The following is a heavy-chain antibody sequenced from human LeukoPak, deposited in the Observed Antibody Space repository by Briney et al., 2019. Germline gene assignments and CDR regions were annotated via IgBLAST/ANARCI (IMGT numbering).Heavy chain of an antibody. Sequence: PSETLSLTCTVSGGSISSYYWNWIRQPPGKGLEWIGYIYYSGSTNYNPSLKSRVTISVDTSKNQFSLKLSSVTAADTAVYYCAGLLDYGDYGDAFDIWGQGTMVTVSS. CDR3: AGLLDYGDYGDAFDI. CDR1: GGSISSYY. CDR2: IYYSGST. V-gene: IGHV4-59*08. D-gene: IGHD4-17*01. J-gene: IGHJ3*02.